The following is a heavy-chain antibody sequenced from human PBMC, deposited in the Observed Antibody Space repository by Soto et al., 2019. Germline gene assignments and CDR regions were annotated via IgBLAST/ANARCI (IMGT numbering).Heavy chain of an antibody. D-gene: IGHD4-17*01. CDR1: GFTFSSYA. J-gene: IGHJ6*02. Sequence: EVQLLESGGGLVQPGGSLRLSCAASGFTFSSYAMSWVRQAPGKGLEWVSAISGSGGSTYYADSVKGRFTIYRDNSKNTLYLQMNSLRAEDTAVYYCAKDRAPYGDYEFVYYYYGMDVWGQGTKVTVSS. V-gene: IGHV3-23*01. CDR2: ISGSGGST. CDR3: AKDRAPYGDYEFVYYYYGMDV.